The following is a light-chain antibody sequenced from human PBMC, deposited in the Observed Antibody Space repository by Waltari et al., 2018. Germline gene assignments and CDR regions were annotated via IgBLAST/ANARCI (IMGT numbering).Light chain of an antibody. CDR3: CSYAGSYVV. Sequence: QSALTQPRSVSGSPGQSVTISCTGTSSDVGSYNYVSWYQHYPGKVPKLMLYDVSKRPSGVPDRFSGSKSGNTASLTISGLQAEDEADYYCCSYAGSYVVFGGGTKLTVL. CDR2: DVS. J-gene: IGLJ2*01. V-gene: IGLV2-11*01. CDR1: SSDVGSYNY.